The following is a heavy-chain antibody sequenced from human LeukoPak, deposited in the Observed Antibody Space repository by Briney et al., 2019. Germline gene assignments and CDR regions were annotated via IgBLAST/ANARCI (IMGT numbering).Heavy chain of an antibody. CDR1: GFTFSSYD. Sequence: PGGSLRLSCAASGFTFSSYDMHWDRQATGKGLEWVSAIGIAGDTYYPGSVKGRFTISRENAKNSLYLQMNSLRAGDAAVYYCARGFYGKNAFDIWGQGTMVTVSS. CDR3: ARGFYGKNAFDI. CDR2: IGIAGDT. V-gene: IGHV3-13*01. D-gene: IGHD4-17*01. J-gene: IGHJ3*02.